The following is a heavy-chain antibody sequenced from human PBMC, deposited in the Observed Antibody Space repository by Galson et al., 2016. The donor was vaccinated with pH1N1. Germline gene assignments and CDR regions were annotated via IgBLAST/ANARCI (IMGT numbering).Heavy chain of an antibody. CDR2: IYSGGST. V-gene: IGHV3-53*01. J-gene: IGHJ5*01. CDR3: ARDPKAAWGWFDS. D-gene: IGHD6-13*01. CDR1: GFIVSSNY. Sequence: SLRLSCAASGFIVSSNYMSWVRQAPGKGLEWVSVIYSGGSTYHADSVKGRFTISRDNSKNTLYLQMNSLRAEDTAVYYCARDPKAAWGWFDSWGQGTLVTVSS.